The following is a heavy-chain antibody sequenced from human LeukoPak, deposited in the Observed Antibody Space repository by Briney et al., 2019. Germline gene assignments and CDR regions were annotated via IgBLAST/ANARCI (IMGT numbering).Heavy chain of an antibody. CDR1: RFTFSKYT. CDR2: ISNSGVYT. D-gene: IGHD3-22*01. CDR3: AGGQYYSDTSGYLRGWFDP. Sequence: PGGSLRLSCEGSRFTFSKYTMNWVRQAPGKGLEWVSSISNSGVYTYYADSLKGRFTISRDNAANSLFLQMNSLSAEDTAVYYCAGGQYYSDTSGYLRGWFDPWGQGTLVSVSS. V-gene: IGHV3-21*01. J-gene: IGHJ5*02.